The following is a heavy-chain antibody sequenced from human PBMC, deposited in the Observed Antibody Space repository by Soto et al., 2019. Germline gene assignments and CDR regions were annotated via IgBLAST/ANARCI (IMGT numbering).Heavy chain of an antibody. CDR2: IYYSGST. J-gene: IGHJ4*02. D-gene: IGHD4-17*01. Sequence: SETLSLTCTVSGGSISSYYWSWIRQPPGKGLEWIGYIYYSGSTNYNPSLKSRVTISVDTSKNQFSLKLSSVTAADTAVYYCARTNPDSGDYGTEEGGPFFDFWGRGTLDIV. V-gene: IGHV4-59*01. CDR1: GGSISSYY. CDR3: ARTNPDSGDYGTEEGGPFFDF.